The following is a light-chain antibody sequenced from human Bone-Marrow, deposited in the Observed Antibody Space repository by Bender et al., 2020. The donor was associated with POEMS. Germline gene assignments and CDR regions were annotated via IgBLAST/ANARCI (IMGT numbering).Light chain of an antibody. Sequence: QSVLTQPASVSGSPGQSITISCTGTSSDVGRYDYVSWYQQHPGKAPKLIIYTVNTRPSGISSRFSASKSGNAASLTISGLQAEDEAVYYCGSYTSGNTLVVFGGGTTLTVL. CDR3: GSYTSGNTLVV. CDR1: SSDVGRYDY. CDR2: TVN. J-gene: IGLJ2*01. V-gene: IGLV2-14*03.